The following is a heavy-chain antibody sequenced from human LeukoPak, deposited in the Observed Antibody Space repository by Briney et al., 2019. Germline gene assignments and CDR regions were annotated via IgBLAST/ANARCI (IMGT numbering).Heavy chain of an antibody. CDR1: GFTFDDYG. D-gene: IGHD2-2*02. CDR2: INWNGDST. Sequence: GGSLRLSCAASGFTFDDYGMSWVRQGPGKGLEWVSAINWNGDSTSYADSVRGRFTISRDNAKNSLYLQMNSLRGEDTALYYCARCSRSITDCYSEFDIWGQGTMVTVSS. CDR3: ARCSRSITDCYSEFDI. J-gene: IGHJ3*02. V-gene: IGHV3-20*04.